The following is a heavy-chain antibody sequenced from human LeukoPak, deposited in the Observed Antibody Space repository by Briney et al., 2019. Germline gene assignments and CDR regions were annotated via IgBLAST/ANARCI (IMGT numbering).Heavy chain of an antibody. CDR2: INSDGSNT. CDR1: GYTFTTYW. J-gene: IGHJ4*02. Sequence: GGSLRLSCAASGYTFTTYWIHWVRQAPGKGLVWVSLINSDGSNTGYADSVKDRFTISRDNAKNMVYLQMNSLRAEDTAVYYCIRDSSSSSDYWGRGTLVTVSS. D-gene: IGHD6-13*01. CDR3: IRDSSSSSDY. V-gene: IGHV3-74*01.